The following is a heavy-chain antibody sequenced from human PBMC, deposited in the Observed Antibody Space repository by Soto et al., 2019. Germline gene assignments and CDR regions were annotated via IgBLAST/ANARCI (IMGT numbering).Heavy chain of an antibody. J-gene: IGHJ4*02. V-gene: IGHV1-3*01. CDR1: GYTFSNYG. D-gene: IGHD3-22*01. Sequence: ASVKVSCKASGYTFSNYGIHWVRQVPGQRLEWMGWINAGNGNTNYAQKFQGRVTISADKSTSTAYMELSSLRSEDTAVYYCARLLYYDSSGYPVDYWGQGTLVTVSS. CDR2: INAGNGNT. CDR3: ARLLYYDSSGYPVDY.